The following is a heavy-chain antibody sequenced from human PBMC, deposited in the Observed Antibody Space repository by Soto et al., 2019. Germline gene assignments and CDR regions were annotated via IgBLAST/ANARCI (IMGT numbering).Heavy chain of an antibody. Sequence: GGSLRLSCAASGFTFSSYSMNWVRQAPGKGLEWVSYISSSSSTIYYADSVKGRFTISRDNAKNSLYLQMNSLRADDTAVYYCARVVPLYYMDVWGKGTTVTVSS. CDR2: ISSSSSTI. J-gene: IGHJ6*03. CDR1: GFTFSSYS. D-gene: IGHD3-10*01. V-gene: IGHV3-48*01. CDR3: ARVVPLYYMDV.